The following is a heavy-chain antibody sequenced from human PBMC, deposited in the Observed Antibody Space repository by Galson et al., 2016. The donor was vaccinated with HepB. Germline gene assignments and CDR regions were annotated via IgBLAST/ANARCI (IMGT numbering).Heavy chain of an antibody. CDR3: ARGVVEVPALDAFGV. CDR1: GFTFSSSS. J-gene: IGHJ3*01. CDR2: ISYDGSNK. Sequence: SLRLSCAASGFTFSSSSMHWVRQPPGKGLEWVAIISYDGSNKYHADSVKNRFTISRDNSKNTLYLQVNSLRPEDTAVYYCARGVVEVPALDAFGVWGQGTMVTVSS. D-gene: IGHD2-2*01. V-gene: IGHV3-30-3*01.